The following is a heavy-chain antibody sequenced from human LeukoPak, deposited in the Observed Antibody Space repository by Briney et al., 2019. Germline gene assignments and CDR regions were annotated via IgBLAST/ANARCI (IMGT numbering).Heavy chain of an antibody. D-gene: IGHD1-1*01. CDR2: ISWNSGSI. V-gene: IGHV3-9*01. J-gene: IGHJ5*02. CDR3: ASEDDETNWFDP. CDR1: GFTFDDYA. Sequence: GGSLRLSCAASGFTFDDYAMHWVRQAPGKGLEWVSGISWNSGSIGYADSVKGRFTISRDNAKNSLYLQMNSLRAEDTAVYYCASEDDETNWFDPWGQGTLVTVSS.